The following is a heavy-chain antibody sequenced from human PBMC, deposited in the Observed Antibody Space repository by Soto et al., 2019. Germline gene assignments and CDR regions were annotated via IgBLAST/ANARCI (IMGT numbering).Heavy chain of an antibody. V-gene: IGHV3-23*01. J-gene: IGHJ4*02. CDR1: GFTFSSYA. Sequence: GGSLRLSCAASGFTFSSYAMSWVRHAPGKGLEWVSAISGSGGSTYYADSVKGRFTISRDNSKNTLYLQMNSLRAEDTAVYYCAKEAIVYYDSSGYPSYFDYWGQGTLVTVSS. CDR2: ISGSGGST. D-gene: IGHD3-22*01. CDR3: AKEAIVYYDSSGYPSYFDY.